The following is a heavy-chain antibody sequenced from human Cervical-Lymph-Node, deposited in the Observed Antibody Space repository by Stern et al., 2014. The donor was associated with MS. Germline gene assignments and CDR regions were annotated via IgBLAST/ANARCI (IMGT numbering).Heavy chain of an antibody. Sequence: VQLVESGGGVVQPGRSLRLSCAASGVIFSGYAMHWVRQAPGKGLEWVAVISYDGSKKYYADYVKGRFTISRDNSKNTLYLQMNSLRAEDTALYYCAREDYGAYSRRLQGFDIWGQGTMVTVSS. CDR1: GVIFSGYA. CDR2: ISYDGSKK. CDR3: AREDYGAYSRRLQGFDI. D-gene: IGHD4-17*01. J-gene: IGHJ3*02. V-gene: IGHV3-30-3*01.